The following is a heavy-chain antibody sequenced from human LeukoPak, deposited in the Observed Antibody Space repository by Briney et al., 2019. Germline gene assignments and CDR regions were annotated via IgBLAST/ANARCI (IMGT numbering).Heavy chain of an antibody. CDR3: ASENYYDSSGYLI. Sequence: SETLSLTCTVSGGSISSSSYYWGWIRQPPGKGLEWIGYIYHSGSTYYNPSLKSRVTISVDRSKNQFSLKLSSVTAADTAVYYCASENYYDSSGYLIWGQGTLVTVSS. CDR1: GGSISSSSYY. CDR2: IYHSGST. V-gene: IGHV4-39*07. D-gene: IGHD3-22*01. J-gene: IGHJ4*02.